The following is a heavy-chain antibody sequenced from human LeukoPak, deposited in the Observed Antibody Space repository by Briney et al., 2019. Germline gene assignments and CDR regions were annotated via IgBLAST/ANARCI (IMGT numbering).Heavy chain of an antibody. V-gene: IGHV3-23*01. CDR1: GFTSTYYA. CDR3: AKGGGNNWNAGWFDP. J-gene: IGHJ5*02. D-gene: IGHD1-1*01. CDR2: ISGGGDST. Sequence: HPGGSLRLSCAASGFTSTYYAMTWVRQAPGKGLEWVSAISGGGDSTYYADSVKGRFTISRDNSKNTLYLQMISLRAEDTAVYYCAKGGGNNWNAGWFDPWGQGTLVTVSS.